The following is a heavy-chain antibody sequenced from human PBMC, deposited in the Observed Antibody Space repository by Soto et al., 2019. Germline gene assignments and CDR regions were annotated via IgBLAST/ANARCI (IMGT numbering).Heavy chain of an antibody. Sequence: DVQLLESGGGLVQPGGSLRLSCAASGFTFSNYAMSWVRQAPGKGLEWVSTINTGGSAYYADSVKGRFTFSRDNSKNTLYLQMDRLRAEDTAVYYCAKGTSSGTYFDYWGQGTLVTVSS. CDR1: GFTFSNYA. D-gene: IGHD3-22*01. CDR3: AKGTSSGTYFDY. V-gene: IGHV3-23*01. CDR2: INTGGSA. J-gene: IGHJ4*02.